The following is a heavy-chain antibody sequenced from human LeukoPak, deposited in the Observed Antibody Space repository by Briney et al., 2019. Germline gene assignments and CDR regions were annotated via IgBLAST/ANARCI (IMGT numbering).Heavy chain of an antibody. CDR2: ISGNGRDT. V-gene: IGHV3-23*01. Sequence: GGSLRPSCAASGFTFSSYGIHWVRQAPGKGLEWVSAISGNGRDTYYTDSVKGRFIISRDNSKNTLYLQMHSLRVEDTAIYYCARAAAVCSSTSCYGHYWGQGTLVTVSS. D-gene: IGHD2-2*01. CDR3: ARAAAVCSSTSCYGHY. CDR1: GFTFSSYG. J-gene: IGHJ4*02.